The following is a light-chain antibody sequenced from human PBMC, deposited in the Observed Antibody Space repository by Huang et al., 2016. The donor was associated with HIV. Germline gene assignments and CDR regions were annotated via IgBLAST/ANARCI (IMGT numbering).Light chain of an antibody. Sequence: DVLLTQSPLSLPVTLGQPAFITCKSNQSLVYGDGNIYLTWFHQRPGHSPRRLIYKLSNRDSGVPDRCSAGGSGTDFTLWISEVEAEDVGDYYCMQASHGAATFGQGTRVDIK. CDR3: MQASHGAAT. J-gene: IGKJ1*01. CDR2: KLS. CDR1: QSLVYGDGNIY. V-gene: IGKV2-30*01.